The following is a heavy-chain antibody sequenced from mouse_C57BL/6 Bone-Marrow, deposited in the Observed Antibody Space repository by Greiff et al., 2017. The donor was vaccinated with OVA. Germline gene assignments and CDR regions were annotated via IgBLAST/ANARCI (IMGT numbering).Heavy chain of an antibody. D-gene: IGHD2-4*01. CDR2: IDPNSGGT. CDR3: SILRQAY. J-gene: IGHJ3*01. V-gene: IGHV1-72*01. CDR1: GYTFTSYW. Sequence: QVQLQQSGAELVKPGASVKLSCKASGYTFTSYWMHWVKQRPGRGLELIGRIDPNSGGTKYNEKFKSKATLTVDKPSSTAYMQLSSLTSEDSAVYYCSILRQAYWGQGTLVTVSA.